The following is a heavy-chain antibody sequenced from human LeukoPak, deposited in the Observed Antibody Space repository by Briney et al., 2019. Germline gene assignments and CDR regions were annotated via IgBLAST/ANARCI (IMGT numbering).Heavy chain of an antibody. J-gene: IGHJ5*02. CDR1: GFTFSSYS. CDR2: ISSSSSYI. D-gene: IGHD3-9*01. CDR3: ARGPSDWYGMNWFDP. V-gene: IGHV3-21*01. Sequence: PGGSLRLSCAASGFTFSSYSTNWVRQAPGKGLEWVSSISSSSSYIYYADSVKGRFTISRDNAKNSLYLQMNSLRAEDTAVYYCARGPSDWYGMNWFDPWGQGALVTVSS.